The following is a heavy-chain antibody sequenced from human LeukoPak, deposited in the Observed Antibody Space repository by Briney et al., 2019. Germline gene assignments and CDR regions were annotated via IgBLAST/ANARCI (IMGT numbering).Heavy chain of an antibody. J-gene: IGHJ4*02. Sequence: PEASVKVSCKASGYTFTGSGWYLYWLRQAPGQGLECVGWIHPNNGATLYAQKFQGRVAMTTDTSISTAYMELSRLRPDDTAMYYCARDGPAQMVDFDCWGQGTLVTVSS. D-gene: IGHD3-10*01. CDR3: ARDGPAQMVDFDC. CDR1: GYTFTGSGWY. V-gene: IGHV1-2*02. CDR2: IHPNNGAT.